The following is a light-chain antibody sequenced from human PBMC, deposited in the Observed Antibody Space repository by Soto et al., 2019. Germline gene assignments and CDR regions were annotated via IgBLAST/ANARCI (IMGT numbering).Light chain of an antibody. CDR1: QSVSNW. V-gene: IGKV1-5*01. CDR2: DAS. Sequence: DIQITKSQSSLSASVGDRVTITCRASQSVSNWLAWYQQKRGKAPELLIYDASSLKSGVPSRFSGSGSGTEFTLTISSLQPDDFATYYCQQYNTYSAFGQGTKVDIK. J-gene: IGKJ1*01. CDR3: QQYNTYSA.